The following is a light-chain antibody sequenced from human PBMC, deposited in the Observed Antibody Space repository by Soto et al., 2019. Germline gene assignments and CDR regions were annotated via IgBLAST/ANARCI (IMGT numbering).Light chain of an antibody. CDR3: QQYGSPLT. Sequence: EIVLTQSPGTLSLSPGERATLSCRASQSVSSSYLAWYQQKPGQAPRSVIYGAASRATGIPDRFSGSGSETDFTLTISRLEPEDFAVYYCQQYGSPLTFGGGTKVEIK. CDR2: GAA. J-gene: IGKJ4*01. CDR1: QSVSSSY. V-gene: IGKV3-20*01.